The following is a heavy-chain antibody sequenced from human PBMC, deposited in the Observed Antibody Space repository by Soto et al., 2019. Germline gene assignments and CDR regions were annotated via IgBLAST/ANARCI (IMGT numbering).Heavy chain of an antibody. CDR2: IYPGDSET. J-gene: IGHJ4*02. D-gene: IGHD3-22*01. V-gene: IGHV5-51*01. CDR3: ARLDHDSSGYLKGLDS. Sequence: GESLKISCKASGYIFSSCWSGWVRQMPGKGLEWMGLIYPGDSETTYNPSFQGQVTISADRSISTAYLHWSSLKASDTAIYYCARLDHDSSGYLKGLDSWGQGTLVTVSS. CDR1: GYIFSSCW.